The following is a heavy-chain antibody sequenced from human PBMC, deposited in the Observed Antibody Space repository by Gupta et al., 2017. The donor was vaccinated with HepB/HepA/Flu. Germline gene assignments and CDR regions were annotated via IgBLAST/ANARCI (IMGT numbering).Heavy chain of an antibody. CDR2: VSWDGEST. Sequence: VHLVQSGGAVVQPGGSLRPSFVSSGFPFNDFTLNWVRQLPGKGLEWVSLVSWDGESTHYADSVKGRFIVSRDDGNRSLFLQLNSLRIEDTGMYYCEKGRTMDGSGWYSPESWGQGTLVTVSS. D-gene: IGHD6-19*01. CDR3: EKGRTMDGSGWYSPES. V-gene: IGHV3-43*01. CDR1: GFPFNDFT. J-gene: IGHJ5*02.